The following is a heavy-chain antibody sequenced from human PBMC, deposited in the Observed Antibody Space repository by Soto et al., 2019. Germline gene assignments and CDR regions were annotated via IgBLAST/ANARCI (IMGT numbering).Heavy chain of an antibody. CDR3: AKDRYCSSISCYAGLDY. V-gene: IGHV3-23*01. Sequence: EVQLLESGGGLVQPGGSLRLSCAASGFPFSSYSMSWVRQAPGKGLEWVSVIRGSGTGTYYAASVKGRFTISRDSSKNTLYLQMNSLRAEDTAVYYCAKDRYCSSISCYAGLDYWGQGTLVTVSS. CDR2: IRGSGTGT. J-gene: IGHJ4*02. CDR1: GFPFSSYS. D-gene: IGHD2-2*01.